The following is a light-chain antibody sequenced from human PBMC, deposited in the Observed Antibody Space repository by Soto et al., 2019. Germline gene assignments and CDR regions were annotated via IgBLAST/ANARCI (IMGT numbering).Light chain of an antibody. Sequence: EIVLTQSPVTLSLSPGERATLSCRASQSVSNNYLAWYQQKPGQAPRLLIYAASSRATGIPDRFSGSVSGTDFTLTISRLEPEDFAVYYCQQYGSSPRITFGPGTKVDIK. CDR1: QSVSNNY. CDR3: QQYGSSPRIT. V-gene: IGKV3-20*01. J-gene: IGKJ3*01. CDR2: AAS.